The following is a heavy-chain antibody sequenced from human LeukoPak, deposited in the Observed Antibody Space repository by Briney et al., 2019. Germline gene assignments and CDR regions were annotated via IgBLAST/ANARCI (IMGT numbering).Heavy chain of an antibody. CDR1: GFTFSSYS. V-gene: IGHV3-48*01. J-gene: IGHJ6*03. Sequence: PGRSLRLSCAASGFTFSSYSMNWVRQAPGKGLEWVSYISSSSSTIYYADSVKGRFTISRDNAKNSLYLQMNSLRAEDTAVYYCARGLDSSSAYYYYYYMDVWGKGTTVTVSS. CDR2: ISSSSSTI. D-gene: IGHD6-6*01. CDR3: ARGLDSSSAYYYYYYMDV.